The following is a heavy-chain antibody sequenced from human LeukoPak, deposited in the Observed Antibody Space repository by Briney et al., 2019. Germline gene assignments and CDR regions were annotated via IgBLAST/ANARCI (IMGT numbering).Heavy chain of an antibody. D-gene: IGHD5-12*01. J-gene: IGHJ5*02. V-gene: IGHV3-21*01. CDR1: GFAISFYN. CDR2: ISSSSSYI. Sequence: GGSLRLSCVASGFAISFYNMTWVRQAPGKGLEWVSSISSSSSYIYYADSVKGRFTISRDNAKNSLYLQMNSLRAEDTAVYYCARDRRWLQTRGANWFDPWGQGTLVTVSS. CDR3: ARDRRWLQTRGANWFDP.